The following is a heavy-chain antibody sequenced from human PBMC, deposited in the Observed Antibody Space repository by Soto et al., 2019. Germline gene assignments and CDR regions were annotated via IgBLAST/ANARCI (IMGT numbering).Heavy chain of an antibody. CDR2: IYYSGST. V-gene: IGHV4-39*01. CDR3: ARQPTRPFNYYYDSSGPARYYFDY. J-gene: IGHJ4*02. D-gene: IGHD3-22*01. Sequence: TSETLSLTCTVSGGSISSSSYYWGWIRQPPGKGLEWIGSIYYSGSTYYNPSLKSRVTISVDTSKNQFSLKLSSVTAADTAVYYCARQPTRPFNYYYDSSGPARYYFDYWGQGTLVTVSS. CDR1: GGSISSSSYY.